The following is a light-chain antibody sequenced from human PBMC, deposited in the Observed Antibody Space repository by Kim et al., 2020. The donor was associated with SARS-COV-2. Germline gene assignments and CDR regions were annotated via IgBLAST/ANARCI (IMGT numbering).Light chain of an antibody. CDR1: SSNIGNNY. CDR2: DNN. J-gene: IGLJ3*02. CDR3: GTWDSSLSAV. Sequence: PGQKIPTSCAGSSSNIGNNYLSWYQQLPGTAPKLLFYDNNKRPSGIPDRFSGSKSGTSATLGITGLQTGDEADYYCGTWDSSLSAVFGGGTQLTVL. V-gene: IGLV1-51*01.